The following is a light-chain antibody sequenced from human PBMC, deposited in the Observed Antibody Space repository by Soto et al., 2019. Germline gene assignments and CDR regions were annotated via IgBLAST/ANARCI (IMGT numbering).Light chain of an antibody. Sequence: QSALTQPPSASGSPGQSVTISCTGTSSDVGGYNYVSWYQQHPGKVPKLMVYEVNKRPSGVHDRFSGSKSGNTASLTVSGLQAEDEADYYCTSDAGGNNVFGTGTKVTVL. V-gene: IGLV2-8*01. J-gene: IGLJ1*01. CDR2: EVN. CDR3: TSDAGGNNV. CDR1: SSDVGGYNY.